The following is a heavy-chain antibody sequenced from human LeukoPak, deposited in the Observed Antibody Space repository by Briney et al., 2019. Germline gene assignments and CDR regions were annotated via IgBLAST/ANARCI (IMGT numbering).Heavy chain of an antibody. CDR2: IIGSGSST. CDR3: ARWYYYETSGLYYGSFDN. V-gene: IGHV3-23*01. CDR1: GFTLSSYG. Sequence: PGGSLRLSCAASGFTLSSYGMSWVRQAPGKGLQWVSVIIGSGSSTYYADSVKGRFTNSRDNARNTLYLQMNSLRAEDTAVYDCARWYYYETSGLYYGSFDNWGQGTLGTVSS. J-gene: IGHJ5*02. D-gene: IGHD3-22*01.